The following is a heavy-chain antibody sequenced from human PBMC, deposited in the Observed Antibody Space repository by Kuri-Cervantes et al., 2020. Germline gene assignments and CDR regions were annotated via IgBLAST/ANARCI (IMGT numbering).Heavy chain of an antibody. D-gene: IGHD3-3*01. CDR3: ARDPALRFLEWLLQTQLVEEGYYGMDV. V-gene: IGHV3-48*02. CDR1: GFTFSSYS. J-gene: IGHJ6*02. CDR2: ISSSSSTI. Sequence: GGSLRLSCAASGFTFSSYSMNWVRQAPGKGLEWVSYISSSSSTIYYADSVKGRFTISRDNAKNSLYLQMNSLRDEDTAVYYCARDPALRFLEWLLQTQLVEEGYYGMDVWGQGTTVTVSS.